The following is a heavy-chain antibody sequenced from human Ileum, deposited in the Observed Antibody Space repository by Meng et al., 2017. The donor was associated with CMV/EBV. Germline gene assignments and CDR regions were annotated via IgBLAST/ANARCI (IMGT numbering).Heavy chain of an antibody. CDR1: GFNFGDYW. D-gene: IGHD1-26*01. J-gene: IGHJ1*01. CDR3: ASLWEGGF. CDR2: IKQDGSKK. Sequence: GESLKISCAAAGFNFGDYWMSWARQSPEKGLEWVADIKQDGSKKYYAASVKGRFTISRDNAERSLYLQMNSLRVDDTSVYYCASLWEGGFWGQGTLVTVSS. V-gene: IGHV3-7*01.